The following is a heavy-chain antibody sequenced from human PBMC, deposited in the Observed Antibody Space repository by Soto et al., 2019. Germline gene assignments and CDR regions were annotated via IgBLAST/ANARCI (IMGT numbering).Heavy chain of an antibody. D-gene: IGHD6-6*01. CDR3: AAGFGSSGGPNYYYYGMDV. J-gene: IGHJ6*02. CDR1: GFTFSSYA. V-gene: IGHV3-30-3*01. Sequence: GGSLRLSCAASGFTFSSYAMHWVRQAPGKGLEWVAVISYDGSNKYYADSVKGRFTISRDNSKNTLYLQMNSLRAEDTAVYYCAAGFGSSGGPNYYYYGMDVWGQGTTVTVSS. CDR2: ISYDGSNK.